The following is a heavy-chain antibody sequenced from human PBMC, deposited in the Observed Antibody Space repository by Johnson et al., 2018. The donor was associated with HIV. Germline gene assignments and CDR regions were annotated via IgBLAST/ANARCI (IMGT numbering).Heavy chain of an antibody. J-gene: IGHJ3*02. CDR2: ISYDGSNK. D-gene: IGHD6-13*01. CDR1: GFTFSSYA. CDR3: ARDHSSSWYRGFGGAFDI. V-gene: IGHV3-30-3*01. Sequence: QVQLVESGGGVVQPGRSLRLSCAASGFTFSSYAMHWVRQAPGKGLEWVAVISYDGSNKYYADSVKGRFTFSRDNSKNTLYLQMNSLRAEDTAVYYCARDHSSSWYRGFGGAFDIWGQGTMVTVSS.